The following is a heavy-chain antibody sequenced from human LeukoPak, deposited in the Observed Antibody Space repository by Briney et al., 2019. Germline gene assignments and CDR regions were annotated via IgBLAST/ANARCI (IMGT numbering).Heavy chain of an antibody. J-gene: IGHJ4*02. D-gene: IGHD3-9*01. V-gene: IGHV4-34*01. CDR1: GGSFSGYY. CDR3: ARVGPTYYDILTEQFDY. Sequence: SETLSLTCAVYGGSFSGYYWSWIRQPPGKGLEWIGEINHSGSTNYNPSLKSRVTISVDTSKNQFSLKLSPVTAADTAVYYCARVGPTYYDILTEQFDYWGQGTLVTVSS. CDR2: INHSGST.